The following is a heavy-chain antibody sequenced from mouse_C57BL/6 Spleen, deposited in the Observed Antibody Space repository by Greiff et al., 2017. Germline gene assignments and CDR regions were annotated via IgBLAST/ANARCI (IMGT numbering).Heavy chain of an antibody. CDR3: ARDGDGNYQVYFDY. V-gene: IGHV1-52*01. D-gene: IGHD2-1*01. Sequence: QVQLQQPGAELVRPGSSVKLSCKASGYTFTSYWMHWVKQRPIQGLEWIGNIDPSDSETHYNQKFKDKATLTVDKSSSTAYMQLSSLTSEDSAVYYCARDGDGNYQVYFDYWGQGTTLTVSS. J-gene: IGHJ2*01. CDR1: GYTFTSYW. CDR2: IDPSDSET.